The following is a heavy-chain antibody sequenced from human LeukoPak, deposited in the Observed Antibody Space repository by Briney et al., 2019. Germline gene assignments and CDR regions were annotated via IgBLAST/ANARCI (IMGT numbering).Heavy chain of an antibody. CDR2: ISSSSSSTI. CDR1: GFTFSSYS. V-gene: IGHV3-48*02. D-gene: IGHD4-17*01. CDR3: AREDGGDYWFDY. J-gene: IGHJ4*02. Sequence: PGGSLRLSCAASGFTFSSYSMNWVRQAPGKGLEWVSYISSSSSSTIYYADSVKGRFTISRDNAKNSLYLQMNSLRDEDTAVYYCAREDGGDYWFDYWGQGTLVTVSS.